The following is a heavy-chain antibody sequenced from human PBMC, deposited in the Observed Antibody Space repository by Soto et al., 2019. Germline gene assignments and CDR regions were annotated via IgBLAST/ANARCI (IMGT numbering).Heavy chain of an antibody. J-gene: IGHJ6*02. CDR2: IYPGDSDT. CDR1: GYSFTSYW. CDR3: ARLRVGATSYYYGMDV. D-gene: IGHD1-26*01. V-gene: IGHV5-51*01. Sequence: PGESLKISCKGSGYSFTSYWIGWVRQMPGKGLEWMGIIYPGDSDTRYSPSFQGQVTISADKSISTAYLQWSSLKASDTAMYYCARLRVGATSYYYGMDVWGQWTTVTVS.